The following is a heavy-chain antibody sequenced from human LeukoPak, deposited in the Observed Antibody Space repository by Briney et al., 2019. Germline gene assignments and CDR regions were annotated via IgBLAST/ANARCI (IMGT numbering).Heavy chain of an antibody. V-gene: IGHV1-24*01. CDR3: ATSEYSSSSSRYFDL. CDR2: FDPEDGET. CDR1: GYTLTELS. J-gene: IGHJ2*01. Sequence: APSVKVSCKVSGYTLTELSMHWVRQAPGKGLEWMGGFDPEDGETIYAQKFQGRVTMTEDTSTDTAYMELSSLRSEDTAVYYCATSEYSSSSSRYFDLWGRGTLVTVSS. D-gene: IGHD6-6*01.